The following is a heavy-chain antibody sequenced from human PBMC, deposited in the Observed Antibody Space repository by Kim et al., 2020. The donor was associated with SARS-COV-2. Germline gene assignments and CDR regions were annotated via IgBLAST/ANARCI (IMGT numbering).Heavy chain of an antibody. CDR3: AKWGYSSGWYTDY. V-gene: IGHV3-23*01. Sequence: YADSVKGRFTISRDNSKNTLYLQMNSLRAEDTAVYYCAKWGYSSGWYTDYWGQGTLVTVSS. J-gene: IGHJ4*02. D-gene: IGHD6-19*01.